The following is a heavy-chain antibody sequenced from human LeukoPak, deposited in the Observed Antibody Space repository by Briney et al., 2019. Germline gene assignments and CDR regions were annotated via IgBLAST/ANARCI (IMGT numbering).Heavy chain of an antibody. Sequence: ASVKVSCKASGGTFSSYAISWVRQAPGQGLEWMGGIIPIFGTANYAQKFQGRVTITADESTSTAHMELSSLRSEDTAVYYCAVRYSGSYFDYWGQGTLVTVSS. V-gene: IGHV1-69*01. CDR2: IIPIFGTA. D-gene: IGHD1-26*01. CDR1: GGTFSSYA. J-gene: IGHJ4*02. CDR3: AVRYSGSYFDY.